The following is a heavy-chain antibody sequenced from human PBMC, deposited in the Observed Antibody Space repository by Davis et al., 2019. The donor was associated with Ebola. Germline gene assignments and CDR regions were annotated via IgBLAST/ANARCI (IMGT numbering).Heavy chain of an antibody. J-gene: IGHJ4*02. D-gene: IGHD6-19*01. CDR2: IIPILGIA. CDR1: GYTFTSYG. V-gene: IGHV1-69*04. Sequence: AASVKVSCKASGYTFTSYGISWVRQAPGQGLEWMGRIIPILGIANYAQKFQGRVTITADKSTSTAYMELSSPRAEDTAVYYCAASGWQVFLDYWGQGTLVTLSS. CDR3: AASGWQVFLDY.